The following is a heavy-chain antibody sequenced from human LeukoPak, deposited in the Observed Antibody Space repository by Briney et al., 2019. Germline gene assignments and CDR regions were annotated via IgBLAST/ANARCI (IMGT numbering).Heavy chain of an antibody. CDR3: ARDHAGSGTAFDN. D-gene: IGHD2-15*01. V-gene: IGHV3-30*03. CDR2: LSSGGINK. CDR1: GFTFSNYG. J-gene: IGHJ4*02. Sequence: GGSLRLSCAVSGFTFSNYGVHWVRQAPGKGLEWVALLSSGGINKHYADSVKGRFIISRDNSMNTLYLQMNSLRVEDTAVYYCARDHAGSGTAFDNWGQGTL.